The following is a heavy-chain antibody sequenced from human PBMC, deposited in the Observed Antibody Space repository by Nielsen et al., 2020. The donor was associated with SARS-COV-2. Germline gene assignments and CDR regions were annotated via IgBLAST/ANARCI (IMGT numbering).Heavy chain of an antibody. Sequence: GGSLRLSCAASGFAVSNIYMTWVRQAPGKGLEWVSVISGGDSTYYADSVKGRFTISRDNSKNTLYLQMNSLRAEDTAVYYCAKGGWYSSSEWGDYWGQGTLVTVSS. CDR3: AKGGWYSSSEWGDY. J-gene: IGHJ4*02. V-gene: IGHV3-66*02. CDR2: ISGGDST. CDR1: GFAVSNIY. D-gene: IGHD6-6*01.